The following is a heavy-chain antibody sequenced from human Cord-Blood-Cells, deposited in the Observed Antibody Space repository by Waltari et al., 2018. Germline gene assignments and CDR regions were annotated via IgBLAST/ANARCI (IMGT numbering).Heavy chain of an antibody. CDR3: ARWGQYAFDI. CDR2: INAGNGNT. Sequence: QVQLVQSGAEVKKPGASVKVSCTASRYTFTSYAMHLVRQAPGQRLEWMGWINAGNGNTKYSQKFQGRVTITRDTSASTAYMELSSLRSEDTAVYYWARWGQYAFDIWGQGTMVTVSS. D-gene: IGHD3-16*01. CDR1: RYTFTSYA. J-gene: IGHJ3*02. V-gene: IGHV1-3*01.